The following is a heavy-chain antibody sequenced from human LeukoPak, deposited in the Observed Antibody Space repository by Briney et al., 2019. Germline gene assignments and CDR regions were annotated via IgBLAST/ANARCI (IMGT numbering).Heavy chain of an antibody. J-gene: IGHJ4*02. CDR2: IYYSGST. CDR1: GGSISSYY. Sequence: SETLSLTCTVSGGSISSYYWSWIRQPPGKGLEWLGYIYYSGSTNYNPSLKSRVTISVDTSKNQFSLKLSSVTAADTAVYYCARAYDSSGYYYSIWGQGTLVTVSS. V-gene: IGHV4-59*01. CDR3: ARAYDSSGYYYSI. D-gene: IGHD3-22*01.